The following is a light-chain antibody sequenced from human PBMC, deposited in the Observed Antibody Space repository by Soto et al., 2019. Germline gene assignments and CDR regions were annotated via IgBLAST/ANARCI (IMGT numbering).Light chain of an antibody. CDR3: QHYYSSPFT. CDR2: WAS. V-gene: IGKV4-1*01. Sequence: DIVMTQSPDSLAVSLGERATIHCKSSQSVLYSSNHKNYLAWYQQKPGQPPKLLISWASTRESGVPDRFSGSGSGTDFTLTISSLQAEDVAVYYCQHYYSSPFTFGQGTKLEIK. CDR1: QSVLYSSNHKNY. J-gene: IGKJ2*01.